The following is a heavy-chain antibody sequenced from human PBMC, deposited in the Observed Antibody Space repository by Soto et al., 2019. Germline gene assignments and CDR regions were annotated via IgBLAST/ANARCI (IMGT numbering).Heavy chain of an antibody. V-gene: IGHV5-51*01. D-gene: IGHD6-13*01. CDR2: IYPGDSDT. J-gene: IGHJ6*02. CDR3: ARYTYSSRYSYYGMDV. Sequence: PGESLKISCKGSGYSFTSYWIGWVRLMPGQGLEWMGIIYPGDSDTRYSPSFQGQVTISADKSISIAYLQMNSLTSEETAVYYCARYTYSSRYSYYGMDVWGHGTTVTVSS. CDR1: GYSFTSYW.